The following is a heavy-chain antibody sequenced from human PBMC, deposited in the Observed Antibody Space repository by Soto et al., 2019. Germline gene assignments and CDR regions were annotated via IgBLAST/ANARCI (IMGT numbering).Heavy chain of an antibody. D-gene: IGHD2-8*02. J-gene: IGHJ3*02. CDR3: AKATATGGGAFDI. CDR1: GFTCSSYD. CDR2: ILVRGST. Sequence: PGGSLRLSCAASGFTCSSYDMSWVRQAPGKGLEWVSTILVRGSTHYPDSVKGRFTISRDNSKNTVFLQMNSLTAGDTAVYYCAKATATGGGAFDICGQGTIFTVSS. V-gene: IGHV3-23*01.